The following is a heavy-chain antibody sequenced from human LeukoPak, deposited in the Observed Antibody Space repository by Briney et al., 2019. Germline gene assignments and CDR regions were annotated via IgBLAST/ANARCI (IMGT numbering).Heavy chain of an antibody. CDR1: GGSISSYY. CDR3: ARDHGNGDAFDI. Sequence: EPSETLSLTCTVSGGSISSYYWSWIRQPPGKGLEWIGYIYYSGSSNYHPSLKSRVTISVDTSKNQFSLKLSSVTAADTAVYYCARDHGNGDAFDIWGQGTMVTASS. J-gene: IGHJ3*02. V-gene: IGHV4-59*01. D-gene: IGHD1-14*01. CDR2: IYYSGSS.